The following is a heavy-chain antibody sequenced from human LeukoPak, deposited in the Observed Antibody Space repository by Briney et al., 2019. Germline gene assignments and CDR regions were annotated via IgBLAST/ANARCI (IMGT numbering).Heavy chain of an antibody. CDR2: IRSKAYGGTT. V-gene: IGHV3-49*04. CDR3: TRVASSGAFDI. CDR1: GFTFGDYA. J-gene: IGHJ3*02. D-gene: IGHD3-22*01. Sequence: PGGYLRLSCTASGFTFGDYAMSWVLQAPGKGLEWVGFIRSKAYGGTTEYAASVKGRSTISRDDSKSIAYLQMNSLKTEDTAVYYCTRVASSGAFDIWGQGTIVTVSS.